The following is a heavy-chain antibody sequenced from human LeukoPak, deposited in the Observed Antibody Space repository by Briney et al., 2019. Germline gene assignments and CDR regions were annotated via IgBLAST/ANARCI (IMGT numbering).Heavy chain of an antibody. Sequence: GGSLRLSCAASGFTFNSYGMDWVRQAPGKGLEWVAFIRSDGSTKYYADSVKGRFTISRDNSKNTVYLQMNSLRAEDTAVYYCAKDDPKAYFDYWGQGTLVTVSS. CDR1: GFTFNSYG. J-gene: IGHJ4*02. CDR2: IRSDGSTK. CDR3: AKDDPKAYFDY. V-gene: IGHV3-30*02.